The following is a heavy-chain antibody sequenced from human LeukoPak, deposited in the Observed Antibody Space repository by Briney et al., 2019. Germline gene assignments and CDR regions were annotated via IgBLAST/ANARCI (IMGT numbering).Heavy chain of an antibody. V-gene: IGHV3-23*01. CDR2: ISGSGGST. D-gene: IGHD2-2*02. CDR1: GFTFSSYA. J-gene: IGHJ4*02. Sequence: GGSLRLSCAASGFTFSSYAMSWVRQAPGKGLEWVSAISGSGGSTYYADSVKGRFTISRDNSKNTLYLQMSSLTTEDTGVYYCTTDMGCHGTGCYTWGQGTLVTVSS. CDR3: TTDMGCHGTGCYT.